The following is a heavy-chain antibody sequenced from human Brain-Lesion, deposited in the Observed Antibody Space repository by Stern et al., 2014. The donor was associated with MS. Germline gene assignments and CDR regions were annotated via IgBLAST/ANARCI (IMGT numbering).Heavy chain of an antibody. D-gene: IGHD3-22*01. CDR1: GYTFTGYY. V-gene: IGHV1-2*04. J-gene: IGHJ4*02. CDR3: ATYYYDSTGYNDF. CDR2: INPKSGGT. Sequence: QVQLVESGAEVKKPGASVKVSCKASGYTFTGYYMHWVRQAPGQGLESMGWINPKSGGTNYAQKFQGWVTMTRETSINTAYMELSRLRSGDTAVYYCATYYYDSTGYNDFWGQGTLVTVSS.